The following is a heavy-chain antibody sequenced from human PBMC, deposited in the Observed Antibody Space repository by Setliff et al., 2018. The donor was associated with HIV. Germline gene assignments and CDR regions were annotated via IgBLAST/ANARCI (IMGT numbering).Heavy chain of an antibody. V-gene: IGHV1-69*13. CDR3: ARDYNWNYAWFDP. J-gene: IGHJ5*02. D-gene: IGHD1-1*01. Sequence: ASVKVSCKASGGTFSSYAISWVRQAPGQVLEWMGWIIPIFGTANYAQKFQGRVTITADEATSTAYMELSSLRSEDTAVYYCARDYNWNYAWFDPWGQGTLVTV. CDR1: GGTFSSYA. CDR2: IIPIFGTA.